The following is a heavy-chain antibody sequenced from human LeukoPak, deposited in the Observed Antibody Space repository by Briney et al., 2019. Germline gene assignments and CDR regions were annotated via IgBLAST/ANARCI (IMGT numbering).Heavy chain of an antibody. D-gene: IGHD2-2*01. CDR3: ARDIRYCSSTSCYATPGRFGY. Sequence: GGSLRLSCAASGFTFSSYSMNWVRQAPGKGLEWVSAIRGSGGSTYYADSVKGLFTISRDNSKNTLYLQMNSLRAEDTAVYYCARDIRYCSSTSCYATPGRFGYWGQGTLVTVSS. CDR2: IRGSGGST. J-gene: IGHJ4*02. CDR1: GFTFSSYS. V-gene: IGHV3-23*01.